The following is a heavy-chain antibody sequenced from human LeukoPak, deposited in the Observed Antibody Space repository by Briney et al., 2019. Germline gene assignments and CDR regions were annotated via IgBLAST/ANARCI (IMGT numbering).Heavy chain of an antibody. Sequence: NTSETLSLTCTVSGGSIRSYYWRLIRQPPGKGLEWVGYIFYSGTTDSNPSLKSRVTISVDTSKNQFSLKLSSVTAADTAVYYCARTYCSGGSCHFDYWGQGTLVTVSS. CDR2: IFYSGTT. CDR1: GGSIRSYY. J-gene: IGHJ4*02. V-gene: IGHV4-59*08. CDR3: ARTYCSGGSCHFDY. D-gene: IGHD2-15*01.